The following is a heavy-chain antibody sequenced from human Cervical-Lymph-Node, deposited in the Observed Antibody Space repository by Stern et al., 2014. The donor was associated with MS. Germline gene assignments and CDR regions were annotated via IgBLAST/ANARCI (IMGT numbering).Heavy chain of an antibody. Sequence: VQLVQSGAEVKKPGSSVRVSCKASGGSFTSYAFNWLRQAPGQGLEWMGDIVPMFGKANHAQKFQGRVPVSAGEAKNQVYQGIDLPASEGPAVFFLARGRVVPLPAFRPRGQGT. V-gene: IGHV1-69*01. CDR3: ARGRVVPLPAFRP. CDR2: IVPMFGKA. J-gene: IGHJ5*02. D-gene: IGHD2-15*01. CDR1: GGSFTSYA.